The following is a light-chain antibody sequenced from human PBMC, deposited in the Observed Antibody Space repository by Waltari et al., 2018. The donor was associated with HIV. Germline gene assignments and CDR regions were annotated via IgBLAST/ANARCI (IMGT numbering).Light chain of an antibody. Sequence: EVVMTQSPGTLSVSPGERAPLSCRSSENIRNNLAWYQQKPGQAPRLLFYDASARATGVPARFSGSGSGTEFTLTISGLQSEDFAIYYCQQYSRWPPTWTFGQGTKVDVK. CDR2: DAS. CDR3: QQYSRWPPTWT. CDR1: ENIRNN. J-gene: IGKJ1*01. V-gene: IGKV3-15*01.